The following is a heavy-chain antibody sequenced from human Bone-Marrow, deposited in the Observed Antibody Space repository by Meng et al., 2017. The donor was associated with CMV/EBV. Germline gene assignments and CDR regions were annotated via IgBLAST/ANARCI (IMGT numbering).Heavy chain of an antibody. Sequence: GESLKISCAASGFTFSSYAMHWVRQAPGKGLEWVAVISYDGSNRYYADSVKGRFTFSRDNSKNTLYLQMNSMRAEDTAVDYCAKDRGTVTTQGTDYWGQGTLVTVSS. CDR2: ISYDGSNR. CDR1: GFTFSSYA. D-gene: IGHD4-11*01. CDR3: AKDRGTVTTQGTDY. V-gene: IGHV3-30*04. J-gene: IGHJ4*02.